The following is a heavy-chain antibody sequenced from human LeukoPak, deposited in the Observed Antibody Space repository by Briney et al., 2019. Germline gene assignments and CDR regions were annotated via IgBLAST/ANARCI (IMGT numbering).Heavy chain of an antibody. CDR3: ASPPGNADPVGSYYFDY. Sequence: GASVKVSCKASGYTFTSYGISWVRQAPGQGLEWMGWISAYNGNTNYAQKLQGRVTITADKSTSTAYMELSSLRSEDTAVYYCASPPGNADPVGSYYFDYWGQGTLVTVSS. CDR2: ISAYNGNT. D-gene: IGHD1-14*01. CDR1: GYTFTSYG. J-gene: IGHJ4*02. V-gene: IGHV1-18*04.